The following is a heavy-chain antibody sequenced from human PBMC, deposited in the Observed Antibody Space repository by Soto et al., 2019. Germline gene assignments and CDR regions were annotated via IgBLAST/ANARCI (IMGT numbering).Heavy chain of an antibody. V-gene: IGHV1-3*01. Sequence: ASVKVSCKASGYTFTSYAMHWVRQAPGQRLEWMGWINAGNGNTKYSQKFQGRVTITRDTSASTAYMGLSSLRSEDTAVYYCAREFRDFWSGSAWGYYYYMDVWGKGTTVTVSS. CDR2: INAGNGNT. D-gene: IGHD3-3*01. J-gene: IGHJ6*03. CDR3: AREFRDFWSGSAWGYYYYMDV. CDR1: GYTFTSYA.